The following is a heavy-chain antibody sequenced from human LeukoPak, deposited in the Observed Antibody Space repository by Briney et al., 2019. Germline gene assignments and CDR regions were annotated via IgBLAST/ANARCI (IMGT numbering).Heavy chain of an antibody. V-gene: IGHV1-69*04. CDR3: ARADCTNGVCYSLALGSALDI. Sequence: ASVKVSCKASGGTFSSYAISWVRQAPGQGLEWMGRIIPILGVANYAQKFQGRVTITADKSTSTAYMELSSLRSEDTAVYYCARADCTNGVCYSLALGSALDIWGQGTMVSVSS. D-gene: IGHD2-8*01. CDR1: GGTFSSYA. CDR2: IIPILGVA. J-gene: IGHJ3*02.